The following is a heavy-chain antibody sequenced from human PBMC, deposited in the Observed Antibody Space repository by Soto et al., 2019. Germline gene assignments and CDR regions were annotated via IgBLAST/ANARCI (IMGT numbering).Heavy chain of an antibody. D-gene: IGHD2-2*01. CDR3: AKLSCTSSTCYFPGWFDP. Sequence: PSETLSLTCTVSGDSISGGASFWSWIRQPPGKGLEWIANVYYSGSSYYNPSLKSRLTISVDTTKNQFSLQLKSMTAADTAVYYCAKLSCTSSTCYFPGWFDPWGQG. J-gene: IGHJ5*02. CDR2: VYYSGSS. CDR1: GDSISGGASF. V-gene: IGHV4-31*03.